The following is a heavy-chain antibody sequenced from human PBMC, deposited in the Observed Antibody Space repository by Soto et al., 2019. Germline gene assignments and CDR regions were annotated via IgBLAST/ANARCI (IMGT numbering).Heavy chain of an antibody. Sequence: QVQLQESGPGLVKPSQTLSLTCSVSGESISSGGYYWSWIRHPPGKGLEWIGYIYDSESAYYNPSLKSRVTISMDTSKNHFAMRLSSVTAADTAVYYCARASSSSSAADYWGQGTLATVS. CDR2: IYDSESA. J-gene: IGHJ4*02. V-gene: IGHV4-31*03. CDR3: ARASSSSSAADY. CDR1: GESISSGGYY. D-gene: IGHD6-6*01.